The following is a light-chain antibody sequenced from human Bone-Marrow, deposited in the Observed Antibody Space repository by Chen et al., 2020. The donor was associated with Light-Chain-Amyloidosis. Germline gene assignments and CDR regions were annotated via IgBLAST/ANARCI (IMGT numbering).Light chain of an antibody. V-gene: IGLV3-25*03. J-gene: IGLJ2*01. Sequence: SYELTQPPSVSVSPGQTARITCSGDDLPTKYAYWYQQNPAHATVLVIHRDTERPSGISERFSGSRSGTTATLTISGVQAEDEGDDHCQSADRGGTYEVIFGGGTKLTVL. CDR1: DLPTKY. CDR3: QSADRGGTYEVI. CDR2: RDT.